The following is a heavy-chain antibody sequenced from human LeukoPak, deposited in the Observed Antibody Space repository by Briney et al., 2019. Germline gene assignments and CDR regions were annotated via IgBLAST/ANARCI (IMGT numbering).Heavy chain of an antibody. J-gene: IGHJ6*03. CDR1: GGSISSYY. CDR3: ARGRRSSSDYYYYMDV. V-gene: IGHV4-4*07. CDR2: IYTSGST. Sequence: PSETLSLTCTVSGGSISSYYWSWIRQPAGKGLEWIGRIYTSGSTNYNPSLKSRVIMSVDTSKNQFSLKLSSVTAADTAVYYCARGRRSSSDYYYYMDVWGKGTTVTVSS. D-gene: IGHD6-13*01.